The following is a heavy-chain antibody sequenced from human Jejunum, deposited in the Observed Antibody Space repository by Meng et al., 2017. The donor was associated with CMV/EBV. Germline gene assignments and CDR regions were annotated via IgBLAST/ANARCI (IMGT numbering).Heavy chain of an antibody. CDR3: ARAYTYYFDTTGYYLDY. J-gene: IGHJ4*02. Sequence: VGSGNYYWSWIRQPPGKGLEWIGYSYYSGRTNYNPSLKSRVTISVDTSKNQFSLNLSSVTAADTAVYFCARAYTYYFDTTGYYLDYWGQGTLVTVSS. CDR2: SYYSGRT. D-gene: IGHD3-22*01. CDR1: VGSGNYY. V-gene: IGHV4-61*01.